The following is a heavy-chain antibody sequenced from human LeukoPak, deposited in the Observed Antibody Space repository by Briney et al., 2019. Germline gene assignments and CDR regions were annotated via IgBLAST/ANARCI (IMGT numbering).Heavy chain of an antibody. CDR1: GFTFSSYS. J-gene: IGHJ6*02. Sequence: GGSLRLSCAASGFTFSSYSMNWVRQAPGKGLEWVSYISSSSSTIYYADSVKGRFTISRDNAKNSLYLQMNSLRSEDTAVYYCARDYYGSGSYYISWTYYYYGMDVWGQGTTVTVSS. CDR3: ARDYYGSGSYYISWTYYYYGMDV. V-gene: IGHV3-48*01. CDR2: ISSSSSTI. D-gene: IGHD3-10*01.